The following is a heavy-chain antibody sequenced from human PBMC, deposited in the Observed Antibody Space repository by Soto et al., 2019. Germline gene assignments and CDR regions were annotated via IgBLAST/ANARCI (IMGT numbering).Heavy chain of an antibody. CDR2: ISYDGSNK. Sequence: PGGSLRLSCAASGFTFSSYAMHWVRQAPGKGLEWVAVISYDGSNKYYADSVKGRFTISRDNSKNTLYLQMNSLRAEDTAVYYCARDRTLETAAAGDYYYYGMDVWGQGTTVTVSS. J-gene: IGHJ6*02. V-gene: IGHV3-30-3*01. CDR1: GFTFSSYA. CDR3: ARDRTLETAAAGDYYYYGMDV. D-gene: IGHD6-13*01.